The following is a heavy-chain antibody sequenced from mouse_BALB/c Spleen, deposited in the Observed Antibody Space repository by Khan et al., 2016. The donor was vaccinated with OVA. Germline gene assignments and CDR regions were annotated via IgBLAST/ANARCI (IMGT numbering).Heavy chain of an antibody. Sequence: QVQLQQSGPELVKPGASVKMSCKASGYTFTDFLISWLKQRPGQGLEWIGEIYPGSGYIYYNEKFKGKATLTSDKYSNTAYMQLSSLTSEDAAVYFCAGAGYGGCAHWGQGTLVTVSA. V-gene: IGHV1-77*01. J-gene: IGHJ3*01. CDR2: IYPGSGYI. D-gene: IGHD3-2*02. CDR1: GYTFTDFL. CDR3: AGAGYGGCAH.